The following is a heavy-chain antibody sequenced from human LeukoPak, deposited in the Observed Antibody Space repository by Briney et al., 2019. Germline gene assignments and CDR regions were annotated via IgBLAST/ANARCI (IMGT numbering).Heavy chain of an antibody. CDR3: AREVRSGYDWTFDY. D-gene: IGHD5-12*01. V-gene: IGHV1-2*04. CDR1: GYTFTGYY. J-gene: IGHJ4*02. CDR2: INPNSGGT. Sequence: ASVKVSCKASGYTFTGYYMHWVRQAPGQGLEWMGWINPNSGGTNYAQKFQGWVTMTRDTSISTAYMELSRLRSGDTAVYYCAREVRSGYDWTFDYWGQGTLVTVSS.